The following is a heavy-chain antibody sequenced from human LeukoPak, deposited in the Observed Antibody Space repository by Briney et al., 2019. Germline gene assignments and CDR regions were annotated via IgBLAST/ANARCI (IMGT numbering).Heavy chain of an antibody. Sequence: GGSLRLSCAASGFTFSDYYMSWIRQAPGKGLEWVSYISSSGSTTYYADSVKGRFTISRDNAKNSLYLQMNSLRAEDTAVYYCAREILDYGDYGAFDIWGQGTMVTVSS. V-gene: IGHV3-11*04. J-gene: IGHJ3*02. D-gene: IGHD4-17*01. CDR2: ISSSGSTT. CDR3: AREILDYGDYGAFDI. CDR1: GFTFSDYY.